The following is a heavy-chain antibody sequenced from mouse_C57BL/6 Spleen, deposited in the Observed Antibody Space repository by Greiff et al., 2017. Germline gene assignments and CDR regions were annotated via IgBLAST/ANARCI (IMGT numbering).Heavy chain of an antibody. CDR3: AIYDGYYAAWFAY. CDR2: IDPSDSYT. CDR1: GYTFTSYW. V-gene: IGHV1-69*01. J-gene: IGHJ3*01. D-gene: IGHD2-3*01. Sequence: VQLQQPGAELVMPGASVKLSCKASGYTFTSYWMHWVKQRPGQGLEWIGEIDPSDSYTNYNQKFKGTSTLTVDKSSSTAYMQLSSLTSEDAAVYYCAIYDGYYAAWFAYWGQGTLVTVSA.